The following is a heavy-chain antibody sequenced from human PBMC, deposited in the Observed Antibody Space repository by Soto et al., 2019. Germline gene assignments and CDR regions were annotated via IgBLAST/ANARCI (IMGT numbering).Heavy chain of an antibody. CDR2: IYYSGST. CDR1: GGSISSGDYY. Sequence: PSETLSLTCTVSGGSISSGDYYWSWIRQPPGRGLGWIGYIYYSGSTYYNPSLKSRVTISVDTSKNQFSLKLSSVTAADTAVYYCARAFEYYDSSGYYYDGTYYFDYWGQGTLVTVSS. D-gene: IGHD3-22*01. CDR3: ARAFEYYDSSGYYYDGTYYFDY. J-gene: IGHJ4*02. V-gene: IGHV4-30-4*01.